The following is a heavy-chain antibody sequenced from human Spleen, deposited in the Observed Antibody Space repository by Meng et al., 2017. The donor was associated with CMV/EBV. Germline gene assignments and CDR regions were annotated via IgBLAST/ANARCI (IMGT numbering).Heavy chain of an antibody. D-gene: IGHD3-22*01. CDR2: ISSSSTI. CDR1: GFTFSSYS. V-gene: IGHV3-48*04. Sequence: GGSLRLSCAASGFTFSSYSMNWVRQAPGKGLEWVSYISSSSTIYYADSVKGRFTISRDNAKNSLYLQMNSLRAEDTAVYYCARSGLNFDCWGQGTLVTVSS. CDR3: ARSGLNFDC. J-gene: IGHJ4*02.